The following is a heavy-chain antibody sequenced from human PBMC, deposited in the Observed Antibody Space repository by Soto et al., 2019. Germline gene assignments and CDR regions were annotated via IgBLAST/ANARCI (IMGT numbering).Heavy chain of an antibody. CDR3: VRDGYGSGRFGAFDL. CDR2: IWHDGSNK. J-gene: IGHJ3*01. D-gene: IGHD6-19*01. CDR1: GFTFSAYG. V-gene: IGHV3-33*01. Sequence: GGSLRLSCGASGFTFSAYGMHWVRQAPGKGLEWVAVIWHDGSNKYYVDSVKGRFTISRENSKNTLYLQMNSLRAEDTAVYYCVRDGYGSGRFGAFDLWGQGTMVTVSS.